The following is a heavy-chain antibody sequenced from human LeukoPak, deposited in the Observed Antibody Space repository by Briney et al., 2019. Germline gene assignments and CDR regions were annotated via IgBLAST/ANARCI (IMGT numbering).Heavy chain of an antibody. V-gene: IGHV5-51*01. J-gene: IGHJ4*02. Sequence: ESLKISCKGSGYTFSNYWIGWVRQMPGKGLEWMGIIYPGDSDTRYSPSFQGQVTISADTSISTAYLQWSSLQASDTAMYFCARHPTWKQLWFDGPTYFDYWGQGTLVTVSS. CDR3: ARHPTWKQLWFDGPTYFDY. CDR1: GYTFSNYW. D-gene: IGHD5-18*01. CDR2: IYPGDSDT.